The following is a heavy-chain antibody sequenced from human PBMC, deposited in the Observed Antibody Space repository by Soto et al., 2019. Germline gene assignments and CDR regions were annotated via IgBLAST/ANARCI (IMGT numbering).Heavy chain of an antibody. J-gene: IGHJ4*01. CDR1: GFTFSSYS. CDR2: ISSSSSYI. V-gene: IGHV3-21*03. D-gene: IGHD1-1*01. CDR3: TTDSLFTTTLVRFDL. Sequence: GGSLRLSCAASGFTFSSYSMNWVRQAPGKGLEWVSSISSSSSYIYYADSVKGRFAISRDDSKDMTYMQMNSLKTEDTAVYYCTTDSLFTTTLVRFDLWGHGTLVTVSS.